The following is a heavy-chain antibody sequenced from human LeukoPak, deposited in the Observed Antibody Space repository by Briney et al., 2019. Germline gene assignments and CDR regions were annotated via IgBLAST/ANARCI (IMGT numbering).Heavy chain of an antibody. CDR2: ISSSSSYI. CDR3: AVAGTNRLDAFDI. CDR1: GFTFSSYS. Sequence: GGSLRLSCAAPGFTFSSYSMNWVRQAPGKGLEWVSSISSSSSYIYYADSVKGRFTISRDNAKNSLYLQMNSLRAEDTAVYYCAVAGTNRLDAFDIWGQGTMVTVSS. J-gene: IGHJ3*02. D-gene: IGHD6-19*01. V-gene: IGHV3-21*01.